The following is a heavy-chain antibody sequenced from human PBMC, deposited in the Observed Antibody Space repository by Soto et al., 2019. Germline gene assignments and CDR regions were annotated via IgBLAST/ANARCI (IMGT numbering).Heavy chain of an antibody. CDR3: ASPPHGRRRITIFGVVSHGAV. J-gene: IGHJ6*02. D-gene: IGHD3-3*01. V-gene: IGHV3-48*03. CDR2: ISSSGSTI. Sequence: EVQLVESGGGLVQPGGSLRLSCAASGFTFSSYEMNWVRQAPGKGLEWVSYISSSGSTIYYADSVKGRFTISRDNAKNSLYLQMNSLRAEDTAIYYCASPPHGRRRITIFGVVSHGAVWGQGTTVTVSS. CDR1: GFTFSSYE.